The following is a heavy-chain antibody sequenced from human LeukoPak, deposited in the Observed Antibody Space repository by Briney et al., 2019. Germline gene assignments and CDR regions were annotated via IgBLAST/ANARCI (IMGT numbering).Heavy chain of an antibody. CDR1: GYSFTSYW. Sequence: GKSLKISCKGSGYSFTSYWIGWVRQMPGKGLEWMGIIYPGDSDTRYSPSFQGQVTISADKSISTAYLQWSSLKASDTAMYYCARRGQQLVRYYYGMDVWGQGTTVTVSS. CDR3: ARRGQQLVRYYYGMDV. CDR2: IYPGDSDT. D-gene: IGHD6-13*01. V-gene: IGHV5-51*01. J-gene: IGHJ6*02.